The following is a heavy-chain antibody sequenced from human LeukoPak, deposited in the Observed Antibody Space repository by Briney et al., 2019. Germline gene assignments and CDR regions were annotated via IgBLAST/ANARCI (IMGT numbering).Heavy chain of an antibody. D-gene: IGHD2-2*01. Sequence: GGSLRLSCAASGFTFSSYAMSWVRQAPGKGLEWVSAISGSGGSTYYADSVKGRFTISRDNSKNTLYLQMNSLRAEDTAVYYCAKGGCGSSTSCGPSKMYYYYYGMDVWGQGTTVTVSS. CDR3: AKGGCGSSTSCGPSKMYYYYYGMDV. J-gene: IGHJ6*02. CDR1: GFTFSSYA. CDR2: ISGSGGST. V-gene: IGHV3-23*01.